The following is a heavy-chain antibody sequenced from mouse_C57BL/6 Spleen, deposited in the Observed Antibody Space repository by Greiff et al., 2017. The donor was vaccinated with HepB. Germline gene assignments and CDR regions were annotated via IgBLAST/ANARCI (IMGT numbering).Heavy chain of an antibody. CDR1: GFTFSSYG. CDR2: ISSGGSYT. Sequence: EVQGVESGGDLVKPGGSLKLSCAASGFTFSSYGMSWVRQTPDKRLEWVATISSGGSYTYYPDSVKGRFTISRGNAKNTLYLQMSSLKSEDTAMYYCARAYDYDGYYAMDYWGQRTSVTVSS. J-gene: IGHJ4*01. CDR3: ARAYDYDGYYAMDY. D-gene: IGHD2-4*01. V-gene: IGHV5-6*01.